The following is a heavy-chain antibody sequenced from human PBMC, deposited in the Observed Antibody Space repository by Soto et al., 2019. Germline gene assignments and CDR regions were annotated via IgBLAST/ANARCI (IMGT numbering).Heavy chain of an antibody. CDR1: GGSISSGGYY. V-gene: IGHV4-31*03. Sequence: QVQLQESGPGLVKPSQTLSLTCTVSGGSISSGGYYWSWIRQHPGKGLEWIGYIYYSGSTYYNPALKGRVTLSVATSKNQFSLKLSSVTAADTAVYYCAGSITIFGVVIIRSGWFDPWGQGTLVTVSS. CDR3: AGSITIFGVVIIRSGWFDP. CDR2: IYYSGST. D-gene: IGHD3-3*01. J-gene: IGHJ5*02.